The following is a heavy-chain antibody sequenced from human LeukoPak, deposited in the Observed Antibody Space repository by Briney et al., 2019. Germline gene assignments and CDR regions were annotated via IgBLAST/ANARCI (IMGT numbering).Heavy chain of an antibody. D-gene: IGHD1/OR15-1a*01. J-gene: IGHJ4*02. CDR1: GFTFSSYW. CDR3: ARDWATMTGTFDY. V-gene: IGHV3-7*01. CDR2: IKQDGSEK. Sequence: GGSLRLSCATSGFTFSSYWMSWVRQAPGKGLEWVANIKQDGSEKYYVDSVKGRFTISRDNAKNSLYLQMNSLRAEDTAVYYCARDWATMTGTFDYWGQGTLVTVSS.